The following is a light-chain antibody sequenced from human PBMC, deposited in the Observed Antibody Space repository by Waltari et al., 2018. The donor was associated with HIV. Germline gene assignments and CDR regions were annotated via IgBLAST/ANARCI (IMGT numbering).Light chain of an antibody. J-gene: IGLJ3*02. Sequence: QAVVTQEPSLTVSPGGTVTLTCDSSTGPVTNYHYPYWFKQKPAQAPKTLIYDTSNRHSWTPSRFSASLLGGKAALTLSGAQRGDEAGYYCVLSYDADWVFGGGTKLTVL. CDR1: TGPVTNYHY. CDR2: DTS. CDR3: VLSYDADWV. V-gene: IGLV7-46*01.